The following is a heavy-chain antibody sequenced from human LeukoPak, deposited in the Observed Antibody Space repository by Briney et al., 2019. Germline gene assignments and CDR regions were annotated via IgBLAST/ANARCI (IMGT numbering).Heavy chain of an antibody. J-gene: IGHJ4*02. CDR3: ARDLTAMGHGFDY. CDR1: GGSISSGEYY. CDR2: IYYSGST. V-gene: IGHV4-30-4*01. Sequence: SETLSLTCTVSGGSISSGEYYWSWIRQPPGKGLEWIGYIYYSGSTYYNPSLKSRVTISVDTSKNQFSLKLSSVTAADTAVYYCARDLTAMGHGFDYWGQGTLVTVSS. D-gene: IGHD5-18*01.